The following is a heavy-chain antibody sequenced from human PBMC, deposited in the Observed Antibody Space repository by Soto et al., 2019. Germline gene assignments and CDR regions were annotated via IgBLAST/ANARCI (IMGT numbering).Heavy chain of an antibody. CDR3: ARWGTTGGLDV. J-gene: IGHJ1*01. V-gene: IGHV3-30*19. CDR2: TSYDGSDK. D-gene: IGHD3-16*01. CDR1: GFTFRRYV. Sequence: QVQLVESGGGVVQPGTSLRVSCVGSGFTFRRYVMHWFRQAPGNGLEWVALTSYDGSDKYYDDSVRGRFTISRDNSRNTVDLQMDSLGHEDTALYYCARWGTTGGLDVWGQGTLVSVSS.